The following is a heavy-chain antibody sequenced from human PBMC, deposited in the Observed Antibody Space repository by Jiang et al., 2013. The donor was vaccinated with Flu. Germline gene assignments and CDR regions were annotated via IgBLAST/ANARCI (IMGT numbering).Heavy chain of an antibody. Sequence: VQLLESGGGVVQPGKSLRLSCAASGFTLRDYGMHWIRQAPGKGLEWVAVIWHDGKHKFYADSVQGRFSISRDNSKNTLSLQMNSLRAEDSAVYYCTRDKGKDAGMDVWGQGTTVAVSS. D-gene: IGHD4-23*01. CDR1: GFTLRDYG. J-gene: IGHJ6*02. V-gene: IGHV3-33*08. CDR2: IWHDGKHK. CDR3: TRDKGKDAGMDV.